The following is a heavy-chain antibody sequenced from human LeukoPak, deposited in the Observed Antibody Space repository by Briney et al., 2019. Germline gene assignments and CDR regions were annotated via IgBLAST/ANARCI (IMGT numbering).Heavy chain of an antibody. CDR3: AKWWELPPYYFDY. D-gene: IGHD1-26*01. CDR2: ITGSGGNT. Sequence: GGSLRLSCAASGFTFSSYAMSWVRQAPGKGLELDSGITGSGGNTYYADSVKGRFTISRDNSQNTLYLQMNSLRAEDTAVYYCAKWWELPPYYFDYWGQGTLVTVSS. J-gene: IGHJ4*02. CDR1: GFTFSSYA. V-gene: IGHV3-23*01.